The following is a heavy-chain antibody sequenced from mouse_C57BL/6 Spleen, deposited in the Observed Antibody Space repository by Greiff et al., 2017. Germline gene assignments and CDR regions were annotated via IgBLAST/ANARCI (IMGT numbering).Heavy chain of an antibody. Sequence: EVKLVESGAELVKPGASVKLSCTASGFNIKDYYMHWVKQRTEQGLEWIGRIDPEDGETKYAPKFQGKATITANTSSNTAYLQLSILTSEDTAYYCCTSSLGGEPFAYWGQGTLVTVSA. J-gene: IGHJ3*01. CDR1: GFNIKDYY. V-gene: IGHV14-2*01. D-gene: IGHD3-1*01. CDR2: IDPEDGET. CDR3: TSSLGGEPFAY.